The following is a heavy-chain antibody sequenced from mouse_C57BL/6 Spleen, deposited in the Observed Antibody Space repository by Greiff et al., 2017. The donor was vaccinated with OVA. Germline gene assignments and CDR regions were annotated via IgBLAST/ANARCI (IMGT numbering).Heavy chain of an antibody. CDR2: IDPSDSYT. D-gene: IGHD3-2*02. Sequence: VQLQQPGAELVMPGASVKLSCKASGYTFTSYWMHWVKQRPGQGLEWIGEIDPSDSYTNYNQKFKGKSTLTVDKSSSTAYMQLSSLTSEDSAVYYCARASSGYAMDYWGQGTSVTVSS. J-gene: IGHJ4*01. CDR3: ARASSGYAMDY. CDR1: GYTFTSYW. V-gene: IGHV1-69*01.